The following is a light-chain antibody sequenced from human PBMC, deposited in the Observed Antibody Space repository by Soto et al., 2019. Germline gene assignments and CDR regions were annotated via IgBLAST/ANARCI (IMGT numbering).Light chain of an antibody. CDR2: DVN. CDR1: SSDIGSSNG. J-gene: IGLJ1*01. Sequence: VLTQPPSVSGSPGQSVAISCTGTSSDIGSSNGVSWYQQPPGTAPKLMIYDVNNRPSGVPDRFSGSKSGNTASLTISGLQAEDEADYYCSSYTSSNTYVFGTGTKVTVL. V-gene: IGLV2-18*02. CDR3: SSYTSSNTYV.